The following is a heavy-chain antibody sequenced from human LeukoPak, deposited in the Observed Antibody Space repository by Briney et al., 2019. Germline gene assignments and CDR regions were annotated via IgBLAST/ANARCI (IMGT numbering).Heavy chain of an antibody. CDR3: ARVRDYGDYPSYFDY. CDR2: IYYSGST. J-gene: IGHJ4*02. CDR1: GGSISSSSYY. Sequence: SETLSLTCTVSGGSISSSSYYWGWIRQPPGKGREWIGYIYYSGSTNYNPSLKSRVTISVDTSKNQFSLKLSSVTAADTAVYYCARVRDYGDYPSYFDYWGQGTLVTVSS. D-gene: IGHD4-17*01. V-gene: IGHV4-61*05.